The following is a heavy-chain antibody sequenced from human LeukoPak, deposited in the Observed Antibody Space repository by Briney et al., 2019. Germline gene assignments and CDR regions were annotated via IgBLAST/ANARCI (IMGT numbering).Heavy chain of an antibody. CDR3: ARASQTTDDAFDI. J-gene: IGHJ3*02. CDR1: GFTFSSYG. CDR2: ISYDGSNK. D-gene: IGHD4-17*01. V-gene: IGHV3-30*03. Sequence: GRSLRLSCAASGFTFSSYGMHWVRQAPGKGLEWVAVISYDGSNKYYADSVKGRFTISRDNSKNTLYLQMNSLGAEDTAVYYCARASQTTDDAFDIWGQGTMVTVSS.